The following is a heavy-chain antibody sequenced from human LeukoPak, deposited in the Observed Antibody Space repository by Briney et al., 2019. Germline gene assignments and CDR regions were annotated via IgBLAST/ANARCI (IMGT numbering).Heavy chain of an antibody. D-gene: IGHD5-12*01. J-gene: IGHJ4*02. CDR2: IGYDGSTQ. CDR1: TFTFSGYY. Sequence: GGSLRLSCSASTFTFSGYYMSWIRQAPGKGLEWVAVIGYDGSTQHYADFVKGRFTISRDNSQNMLYLQMNSLRAEDTAVYYCARDFGAYDLYFDYWGQGTLVTVSS. CDR3: ARDFGAYDLYFDY. V-gene: IGHV3-30*03.